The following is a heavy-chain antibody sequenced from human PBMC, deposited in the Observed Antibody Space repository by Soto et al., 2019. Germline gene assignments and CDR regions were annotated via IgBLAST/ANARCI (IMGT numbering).Heavy chain of an antibody. CDR2: IRPDNGHA. J-gene: IGHJ4*02. CDR1: GYTFTNYG. D-gene: IGHD7-27*01. CDR3: ARDRSNSDY. Sequence: QVQLLQSGAEVKKPGASVKVSCKASGYTFTNYGISWVRQAPGQGLEWMGWIRPDNGHADYAQKLQGRVTMTADTSTSTVYMELRSLTSDDMAVYYCARDRSNSDYWGQVTLVTVSS. V-gene: IGHV1-18*03.